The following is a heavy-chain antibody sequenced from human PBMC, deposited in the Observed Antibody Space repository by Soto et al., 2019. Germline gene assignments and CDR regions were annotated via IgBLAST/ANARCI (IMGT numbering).Heavy chain of an antibody. Sequence: QVQLVESGGGVVQPGRSLRLSCAASGFTFSSYAMHWVRQAPGKGLEWVAVISYDGSNKYYADSVKGRLTISRDNSKNTLYLQMNSLRAEDTALYYCARPLWRDDYNWGYFDLWGRGTLVTVSS. CDR1: GFTFSSYA. CDR3: ARPLWRDDYNWGYFDL. CDR2: ISYDGSNK. D-gene: IGHD4-4*01. V-gene: IGHV3-30-3*01. J-gene: IGHJ2*01.